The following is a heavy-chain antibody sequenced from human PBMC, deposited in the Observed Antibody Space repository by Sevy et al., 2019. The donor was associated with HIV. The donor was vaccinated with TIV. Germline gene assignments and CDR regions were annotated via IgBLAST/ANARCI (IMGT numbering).Heavy chain of an antibody. J-gene: IGHJ4*02. CDR1: GFTVSSNY. Sequence: GGFLRLSCAASGFTVSSNYMSWVRQAPGKGLEWVSVIYSGGSTYYADSVKGRFTISRDNSKNTLYLQMNSLRAEDTAVYYCARVRTGTTFFDYWGQGTLVTVSS. CDR2: IYSGGST. V-gene: IGHV3-53*01. D-gene: IGHD1-7*01. CDR3: ARVRTGTTFFDY.